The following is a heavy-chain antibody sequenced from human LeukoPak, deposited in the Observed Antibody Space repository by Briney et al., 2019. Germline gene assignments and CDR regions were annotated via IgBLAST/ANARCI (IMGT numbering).Heavy chain of an antibody. J-gene: IGHJ4*02. V-gene: IGHV5-51*01. CDR2: IYPGDSHT. CDR3: ARHLSGSYSGYYFDY. Sequence: GESLKISCKGSGYIFTSYWIGWVRQMPGKGLEWMGVIYPGDSHTRYSPSFQGQVTISADKSISTAFLQWSSLKASDTAMYYCARHLSGSYSGYYFDYWDQGTLVTVSS. D-gene: IGHD1-26*01. CDR1: GYIFTSYW.